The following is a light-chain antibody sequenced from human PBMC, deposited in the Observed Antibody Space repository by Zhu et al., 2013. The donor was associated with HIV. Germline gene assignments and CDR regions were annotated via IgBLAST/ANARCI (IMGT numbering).Light chain of an antibody. Sequence: DIQMTQSPSSLSASVGDRVTITCRASQSISSYLNWYQQKPGKAPKLLIYGASSLQSGVPSRFSGSGSGTDFTLTISSLQPEDFATYYCLQHNSYPLTFGQGTKVEIK. CDR1: QSISSY. CDR2: GAS. V-gene: IGKV1-39*01. J-gene: IGKJ1*01. CDR3: LQHNSYPLT.